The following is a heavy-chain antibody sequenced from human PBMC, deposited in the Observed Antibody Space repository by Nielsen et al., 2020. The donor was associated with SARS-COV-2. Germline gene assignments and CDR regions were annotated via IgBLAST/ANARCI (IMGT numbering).Heavy chain of an antibody. J-gene: IGHJ5*02. Sequence: GGSLRLSCAASGFTVSSNYMSWVRQAPGKGLEWVSVIYSGGSTYYADSVKGRFTISRDNAKNSLYLQMNSLRAEDTAVYYCARGARSGWFDPWGQGTLVTVSS. CDR2: IYSGGST. CDR3: ARGARSGWFDP. CDR1: GFTVSSNY. D-gene: IGHD7-27*01. V-gene: IGHV3-53*01.